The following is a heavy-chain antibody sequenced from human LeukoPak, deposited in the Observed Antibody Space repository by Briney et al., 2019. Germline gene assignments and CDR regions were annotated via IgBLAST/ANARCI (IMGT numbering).Heavy chain of an antibody. V-gene: IGHV3-53*01. CDR2: IYSGGSI. D-gene: IGHD2-21*02. Sequence: GGSLRLSCAASGFTVSANHMGWVRQAPGRGLDWVSTIYSGGSIYYADSVKGRFTISRDNSKNTLYLQMNSLRVEDTAVYYCTRASRVTTRLDAFDIWGQGTMVTVSS. J-gene: IGHJ3*02. CDR3: TRASRVTTRLDAFDI. CDR1: GFTVSANH.